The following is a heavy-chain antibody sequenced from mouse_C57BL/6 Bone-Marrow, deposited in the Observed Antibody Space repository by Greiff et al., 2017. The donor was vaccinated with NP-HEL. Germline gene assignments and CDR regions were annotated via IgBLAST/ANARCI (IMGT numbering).Heavy chain of an antibody. CDR1: GYTFTSYT. J-gene: IGHJ3*01. D-gene: IGHD3-2*02. V-gene: IGHV1-4*01. CDR3: ARDSSGSPFAY. Sequence: SGAELARPGASVKMSCKASGYTFTSYTMHWVKQRPGQGLEWIGYINPSSGYTKYNQKFKDKATLTADKSSSTAYMQLSSLTSEDSAVYYCARDSSGSPFAYWGQGTLVTVSA. CDR2: INPSSGYT.